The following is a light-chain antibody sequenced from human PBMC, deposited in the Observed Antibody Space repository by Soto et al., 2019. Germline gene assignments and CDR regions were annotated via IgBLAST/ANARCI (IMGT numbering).Light chain of an antibody. CDR1: QTISTY. CDR3: QQSFSTPRT. J-gene: IGKJ1*01. Sequence: DIQMTQSPSPLSASVGDRVTITCRASQTISTYLNWYQQKPGKAPKHLIYGASSLQSGVPSRFSGSGSGTDFTLTISSLQPEDFGTYYCQQSFSTPRTFGQGTKVEIK. V-gene: IGKV1-39*01. CDR2: GAS.